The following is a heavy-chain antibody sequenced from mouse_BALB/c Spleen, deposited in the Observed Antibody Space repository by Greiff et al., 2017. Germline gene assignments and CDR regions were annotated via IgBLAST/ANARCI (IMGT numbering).Heavy chain of an antibody. V-gene: IGHV5-6-3*01. Sequence: EVKVVESGGGLVQPGGSLILSCAAPGFTFSSYGLSWVRQTPDKRLELVATINSNGGSTYYPDSVKGRFTISSDNAKNTLYLQMSSLKSEDTAMYYCARKSTVEAGDLDYWGQGTSLTVSS. CDR2: INSNGGST. J-gene: IGHJ2*02. CDR1: GFTFSSYG. CDR3: ARKSTVEAGDLDY. D-gene: IGHD1-1*01.